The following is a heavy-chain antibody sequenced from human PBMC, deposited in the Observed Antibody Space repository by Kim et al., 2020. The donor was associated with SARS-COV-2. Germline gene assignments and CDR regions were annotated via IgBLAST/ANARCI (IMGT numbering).Heavy chain of an antibody. D-gene: IGHD3-9*01. CDR3: ARDSYYDIFRYYYYYMDV. J-gene: IGHJ6*03. V-gene: IGHV1-3*01. Sequence: ASVMVSCKASGYTFTSYAMHWVRQAPGQRLEWMGWINAGNGNTKYSQKFQGRVTITRDTSASTAYMELSSLRSEDTAVYYCARDSYYDIFRYYYYYMDVWGKGTTVTVSS. CDR1: GYTFTSYA. CDR2: INAGNGNT.